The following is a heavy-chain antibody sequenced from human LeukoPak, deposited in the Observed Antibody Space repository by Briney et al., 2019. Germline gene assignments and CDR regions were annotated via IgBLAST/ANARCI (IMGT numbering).Heavy chain of an antibody. Sequence: RASVKVSCKASGYTFTGYYMHWVRQAPGQGLEWMGWINPNSGGTNYAQKFQGRVTMTRDTSISTAYMELSRLRSDDTAVYYCARDPGCCSSSSCPKPAGDFDYWGQGTLVTVSS. CDR1: GYTFTGYY. V-gene: IGHV1-2*02. CDR2: INPNSGGT. D-gene: IGHD2-2*01. J-gene: IGHJ4*02. CDR3: ARDPGCCSSSSCPKPAGDFDY.